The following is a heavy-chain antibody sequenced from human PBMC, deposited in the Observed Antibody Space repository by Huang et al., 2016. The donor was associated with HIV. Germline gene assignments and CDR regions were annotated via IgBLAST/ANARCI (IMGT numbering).Heavy chain of an antibody. D-gene: IGHD3-3*01. V-gene: IGHV4-59*11. Sequence: QVQLQESGPGLVKPSETLSLTCTVSGGSISTHYWSWIRQPPGKGLEWIGSTEYSWSTNYSPSLKSRVTILLDTSKNQFSLRVNSVTAADTAMYYCARDHHDFWRGYRRMYFFDHWGQGTLVTVSS. CDR1: GGSISTHY. CDR2: TEYSWST. CDR3: ARDHHDFWRGYRRMYFFDH. J-gene: IGHJ4*02.